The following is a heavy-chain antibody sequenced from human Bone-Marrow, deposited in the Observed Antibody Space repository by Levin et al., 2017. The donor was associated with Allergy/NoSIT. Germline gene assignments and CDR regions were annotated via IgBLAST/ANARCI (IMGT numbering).Heavy chain of an antibody. CDR3: ARVRTIVGATRDRVEIEYYFDY. J-gene: IGHJ4*02. CDR1: GFTISSNY. D-gene: IGHD1-26*01. V-gene: IGHV3-53*01. CDR2: IYSGGST. Sequence: GESLKISCAASGFTISSNYMSWVRQAPGKGLEWVSVIYSGGSTYYADSVKGRFTISRDNSKNTLYLQMNSLRAEDTAVYYCARVRTIVGATRDRVEIEYYFDYWGQGTLVTVSS.